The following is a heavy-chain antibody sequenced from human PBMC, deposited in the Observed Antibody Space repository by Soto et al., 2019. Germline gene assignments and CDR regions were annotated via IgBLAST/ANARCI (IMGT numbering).Heavy chain of an antibody. V-gene: IGHV3-33*01. CDR3: AREGRDTAMVTVGFDY. J-gene: IGHJ4*02. D-gene: IGHD5-18*01. CDR1: GFTFSSYG. Sequence: QVQLVESGGGVVQPGRSLRLSCAASGFTFSSYGMHWVRQAPGKGLEWVAVIWYDGSNKYYADSVKGRFTISRDNSKNTLYLKMNSLRAEDTAVYYCAREGRDTAMVTVGFDYWGQGTLVTVSS. CDR2: IWYDGSNK.